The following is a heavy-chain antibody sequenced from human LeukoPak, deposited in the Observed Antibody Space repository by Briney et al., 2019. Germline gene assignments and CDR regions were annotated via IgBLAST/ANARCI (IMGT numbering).Heavy chain of an antibody. CDR2: VYYSGDT. Sequence: SETLSLTCTVSGGSITSNTYYWGWIRQPPGKGLEWIGGVYYSGDTWYNPSLKSRVTISIDTSKSQFSLKVSSVTASDTAVYYCARLTPPQDYWGQGTLVTVSS. CDR3: ARLTPPQDY. CDR1: GGSITSNTYY. J-gene: IGHJ4*02. V-gene: IGHV4-39*01.